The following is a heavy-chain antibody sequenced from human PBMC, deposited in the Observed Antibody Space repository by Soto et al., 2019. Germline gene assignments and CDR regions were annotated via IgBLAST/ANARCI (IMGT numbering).Heavy chain of an antibody. V-gene: IGHV4-34*01. J-gene: IGHJ5*02. CDR3: ASGSGSGSYYRYKKNWFDP. D-gene: IGHD3-10*01. CDR1: GGSLSGYY. Sequence: SETLSLTCAVYGGSLSGYYWSWIRQPPGKGLEWIGEINHSGSTNYNPSLESRVTISVDTSKNQFSLKLSSVTAADTAVYYCASGSGSGSYYRYKKNWFDPWGQGTLVTVS. CDR2: INHSGST.